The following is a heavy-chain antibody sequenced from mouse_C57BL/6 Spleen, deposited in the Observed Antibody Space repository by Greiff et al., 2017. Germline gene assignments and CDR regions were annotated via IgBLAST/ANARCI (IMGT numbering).Heavy chain of an antibody. V-gene: IGHV1-61*01. CDR1: GYTFTSYW. Sequence: QVQLQQPGAELVRPGSSVKLSCKASGYTFTSYWMDWVKQRPGQGLEWIGNIYPSDSETHYNQKFKDKATLTVDKSSSTAYMQLSSLTSEDSAVYYSARSDYSNLDYWGQGTTLTVSS. CDR3: ARSDYSNLDY. CDR2: IYPSDSET. J-gene: IGHJ2*01. D-gene: IGHD2-5*01.